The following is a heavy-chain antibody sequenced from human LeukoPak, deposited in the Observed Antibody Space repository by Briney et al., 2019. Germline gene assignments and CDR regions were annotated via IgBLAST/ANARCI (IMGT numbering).Heavy chain of an antibody. Sequence: SVKVSCKASGGTFSSYAISWVRQAPGQGLEWMGGIIPIFGTANYAQKFQGRVTITADESTSTAYMELSSLRSEDTAVYYCARDSERKRAAAGSGGLDYWGQGTLVTVSS. CDR1: GGTFSSYA. CDR2: IIPIFGTA. D-gene: IGHD6-13*01. CDR3: ARDSERKRAAAGSGGLDY. J-gene: IGHJ4*02. V-gene: IGHV1-69*13.